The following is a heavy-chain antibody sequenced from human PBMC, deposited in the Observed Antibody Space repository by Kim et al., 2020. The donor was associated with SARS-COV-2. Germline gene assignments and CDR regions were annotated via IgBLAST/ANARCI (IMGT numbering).Heavy chain of an antibody. CDR1: GGTFSSYA. CDR3: ARDKDPGIAAAGDRFDY. CDR2: IIPIFGTA. Sequence: SVKVSCKASGGTFSSYAISWVRQAPGQGLEWMGGIIPIFGTANYAQKFQGRVTITADESTSTAYMELSSLRSEDTAVYYCARDKDPGIAAAGDRFDYWGQGTLVTVSS. V-gene: IGHV1-69*13. D-gene: IGHD6-13*01. J-gene: IGHJ4*02.